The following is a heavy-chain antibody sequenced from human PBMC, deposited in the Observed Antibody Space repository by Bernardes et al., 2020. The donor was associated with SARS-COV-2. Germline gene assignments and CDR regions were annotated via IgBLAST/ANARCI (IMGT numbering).Heavy chain of an antibody. J-gene: IGHJ4*02. V-gene: IGHV4-61*02. CDR1: GVSISSGTDY. Sequence: SETLSLTCTVSGVSISSGTDYWAWIRQPAGKGPECIGRAYVGGSTNYNPSLKSRVTISVDTSKNQFSLNLTSVTAADTAVYYCARAKPGTPFDYWGQGTLVTVSS. CDR3: ARAKPGTPFDY. CDR2: AYVGGST.